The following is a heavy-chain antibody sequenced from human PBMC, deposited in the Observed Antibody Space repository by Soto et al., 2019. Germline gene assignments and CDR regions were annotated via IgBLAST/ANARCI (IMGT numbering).Heavy chain of an antibody. CDR3: ARNIVVVVAATPGYYYYGMDV. CDR1: GYTLTELS. V-gene: IGHV1-69*13. D-gene: IGHD2-15*01. CDR2: IIPIFGTA. J-gene: IGHJ6*02. Sequence: GASVKVSCKVSGYTLTELSMHWVRQAPGKGLEWMGGIIPIFGTANYAQKFQGRVTITADESTSTAYMELSSLRSEDTAVYYCARNIVVVVAATPGYYYYGMDVWGQGTTVTVSS.